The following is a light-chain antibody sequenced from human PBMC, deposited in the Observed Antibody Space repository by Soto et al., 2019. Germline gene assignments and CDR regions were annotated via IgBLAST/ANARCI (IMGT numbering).Light chain of an antibody. CDR3: QQYGSSPIT. CDR2: DAS. J-gene: IGKJ5*01. V-gene: IGKV3D-20*01. CDR1: QSVSSR. Sequence: EIVLTQSPATLSLSPGERATLSCGASQSVSSRLAWYQQKPGLAPRLLIYDASSRATGIPDRFSGSGSGTDFTLTISRLEPEDFAVYYCQQYGSSPITFGQGTRLAIK.